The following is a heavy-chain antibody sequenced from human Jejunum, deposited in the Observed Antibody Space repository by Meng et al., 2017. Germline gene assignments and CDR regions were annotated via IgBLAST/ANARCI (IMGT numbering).Heavy chain of an antibody. Sequence: ASVKVSCKASGYTFTSYYIHWVRQAPGQGLEYMGIIRPSGGGTSYAQKFQGRVTMTSDTSTSTVHMELSSLRYEDTAVYYCAREPPETYYFDYWGQGTLVTVSS. CDR1: GYTFTSYY. D-gene: IGHD5-24*01. CDR2: IRPSGGGT. CDR3: AREPPETYYFDY. V-gene: IGHV1-46*01. J-gene: IGHJ4*02.